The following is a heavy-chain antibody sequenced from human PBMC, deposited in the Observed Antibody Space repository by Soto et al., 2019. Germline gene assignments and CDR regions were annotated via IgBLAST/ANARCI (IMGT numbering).Heavy chain of an antibody. Sequence: SETLSLTCTVSGGSISSSDDYWGWIRQPPGKGLEWIGSNYYRGSSYYNPSLKSRVTISVHTSDNEFSLRLRSVTVADTAVYYCALKKRGSFSGDAFDIWGQGTMVTVS. CDR3: ALKKRGSFSGDAFDI. D-gene: IGHD1-26*01. CDR2: NYYRGSS. J-gene: IGHJ3*02. V-gene: IGHV4-39*01. CDR1: GGSISSSDDY.